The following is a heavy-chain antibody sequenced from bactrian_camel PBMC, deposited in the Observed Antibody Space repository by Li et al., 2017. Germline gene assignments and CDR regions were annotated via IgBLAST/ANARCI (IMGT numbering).Heavy chain of an antibody. CDR2: IYQHGGKT. V-gene: IGHV3-3*01. D-gene: IGHD6*01. Sequence: HVQLVESGGGSVKVGGSLKLSCTASGATHAAVSMGWFRQAPGKQREGVAAIYQHGGKTYYHDSVKGRFNISKDDAKNMVYLQMNNPKPEDTAMYYCAADSRPYPYDSVVFEVPTFSYLGQGTQVTVS. CDR3: AADSRPYPYDSVVFEVPTFSY. CDR1: GATHAAVS. J-gene: IGHJ6*01.